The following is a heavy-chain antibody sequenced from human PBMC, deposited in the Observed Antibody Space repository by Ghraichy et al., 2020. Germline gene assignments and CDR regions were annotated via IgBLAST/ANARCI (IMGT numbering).Heavy chain of an antibody. CDR3: AKQDGYYDSSGYYSN. J-gene: IGHJ4*02. CDR1: GGSISSSSYY. Sequence: SETLSLTCTVSGGSISSSSYYWGWIRQPPGKGLEWIGSIYYSGSTYYNPSLKSRVTISVDTSKNQFSLKLSSVTAADTAVYYCAKQDGYYDSSGYYSNWGQGTLVTVSS. V-gene: IGHV4-39*01. D-gene: IGHD3-22*01. CDR2: IYYSGST.